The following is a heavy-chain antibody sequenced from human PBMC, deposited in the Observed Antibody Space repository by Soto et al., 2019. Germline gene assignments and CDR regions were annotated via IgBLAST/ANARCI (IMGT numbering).Heavy chain of an antibody. D-gene: IGHD5-18*01. CDR1: GGSINIGGHY. J-gene: IGHJ6*02. V-gene: IGHV4-31*03. CDR3: ARDRIQFSVDV. CDR2: IYKTGST. Sequence: SETLSLTCSVSGGSINIGGHYWSCIRQHPGKCLEWIGHIYKTGSTDFNPSLKDRLTISIDTSKNQFSLSLRSVTDADTAVYYCARDRIQFSVDVWGQGTTVTVSS.